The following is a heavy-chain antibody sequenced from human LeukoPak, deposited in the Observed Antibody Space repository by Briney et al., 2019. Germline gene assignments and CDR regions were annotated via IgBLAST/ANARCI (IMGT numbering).Heavy chain of an antibody. D-gene: IGHD1-1*01. V-gene: IGHV3-23*01. CDR1: GFTFSSYA. Sequence: GGSLRLSCAASGFTFSSYAMSWVRQAPGKGLEWVPAISGSGGSTYYADSVRGRFTISRDNSKNTLYLQMNSLRAEDTGIYYCAKAGIGADGAGFLCEYWGQGTLVTVSS. J-gene: IGHJ4*02. CDR2: ISGSGGST. CDR3: AKAGIGADGAGFLCEY.